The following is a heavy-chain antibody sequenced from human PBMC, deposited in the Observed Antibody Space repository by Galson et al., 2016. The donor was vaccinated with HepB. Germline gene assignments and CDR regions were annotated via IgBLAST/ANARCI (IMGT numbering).Heavy chain of an antibody. J-gene: IGHJ3*02. CDR2: IDWDDDK. D-gene: IGHD3-10*01. CDR3: ARSGGRPSWEYGSGIYAFDI. CDR1: GFSLSTSGMC. V-gene: IGHV2-70*13. Sequence: PALVKPTQTLTLTCTFSGFSLSTSGMCVSWIRQPPGKALEWLALIDWDDDKYYSPSLTTRPTISKDTSKNQVVLTVTNMDSVDTATYYCARSGGRPSWEYGSGIYAFDIWGQGTMVTVSS.